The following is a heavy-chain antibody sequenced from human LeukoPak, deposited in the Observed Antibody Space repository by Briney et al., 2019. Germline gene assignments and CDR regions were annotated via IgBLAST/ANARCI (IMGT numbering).Heavy chain of an antibody. CDR2: IYSGGSA. Sequence: GGSLRLSCAASGFTVSSNYMSWVRQAPGKGLAWDSVIYSGGSAYYADSVKGRFTIPRDNSKNTLYLQMNSLRAEDTAVYYCARDADDSSGYYFDYWGQGTLVTVSS. J-gene: IGHJ4*02. CDR1: GFTVSSNY. D-gene: IGHD3-22*01. CDR3: ARDADDSSGYYFDY. V-gene: IGHV3-66*01.